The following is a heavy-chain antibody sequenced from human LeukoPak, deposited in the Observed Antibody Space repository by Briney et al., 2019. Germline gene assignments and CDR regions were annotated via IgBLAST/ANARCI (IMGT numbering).Heavy chain of an antibody. V-gene: IGHV1-2*02. Sequence: GASVKVSCKASGYTFTGYYMHWVRQAPGQGLGWMGLINPNSGGTNYAQKFQGRVTMTRDTSISTAYMELSRLRSDDTAVYYCARDAEPLRFLEWFPTNYWGQGTLVTVSS. CDR1: GYTFTGYY. D-gene: IGHD3-3*01. CDR2: INPNSGGT. J-gene: IGHJ4*02. CDR3: ARDAEPLRFLEWFPTNY.